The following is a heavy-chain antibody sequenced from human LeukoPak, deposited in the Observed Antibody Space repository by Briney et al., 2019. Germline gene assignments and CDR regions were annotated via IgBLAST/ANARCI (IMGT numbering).Heavy chain of an antibody. CDR3: AKDIGIAVAGSAFDI. CDR2: IGNNGGGI. D-gene: IGHD6-19*01. J-gene: IGHJ3*02. V-gene: IGHV3-23*01. Sequence: PGGSLRLSCAASGFTFSTYTMYWVRHPPGKRLEWVSIIGNNGGGIHYADSVKGRFTISRDNSKNTLYLQMNSLRAEDTAVYYCAKDIGIAVAGSAFDIWGQGTMVTVSS. CDR1: GFTFSTYT.